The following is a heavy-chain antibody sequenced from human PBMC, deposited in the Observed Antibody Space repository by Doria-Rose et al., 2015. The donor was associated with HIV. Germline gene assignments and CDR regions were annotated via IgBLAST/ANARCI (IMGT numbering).Heavy chain of an antibody. Sequence: ESGPALVKPTETLTLTCTVSGVSLSSPGMGVSWIRQPPGKALEWLAHIFSDDERSYNTSLKSRLTISRGTSKSQVVLTMTDMDPVDTATYYCARIKSSRWYHKYYFDFWGQGTLVIVSA. V-gene: IGHV2-26*01. CDR1: GVSLSSPGMG. CDR2: IFSDDER. CDR3: ARIKSSRWYHKYYFDF. D-gene: IGHD6-13*01. J-gene: IGHJ4*02.